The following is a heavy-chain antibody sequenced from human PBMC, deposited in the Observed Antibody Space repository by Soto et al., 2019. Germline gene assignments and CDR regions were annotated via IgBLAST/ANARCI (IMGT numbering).Heavy chain of an antibody. D-gene: IGHD6-13*01. V-gene: IGHV1-2*04. J-gene: IGHJ6*02. Sequence: GASVKVSCKASGGNFSRYAISWLRQAPGQGLEWMGWINPNSGGTNYAQKFQGWVTMTRDTSISTAYMELSRLRSDDTAVYYCARGFIGRSSWFYYYYGMDVWGQGTTVTVSS. CDR3: ARGFIGRSSWFYYYYGMDV. CDR2: INPNSGGT. CDR1: GGNFSRYA.